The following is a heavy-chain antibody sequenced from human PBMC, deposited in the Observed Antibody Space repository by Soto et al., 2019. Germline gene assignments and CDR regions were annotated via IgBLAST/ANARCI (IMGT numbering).Heavy chain of an antibody. CDR1: RGSVSTNNW. CDR3: ARLPENYGGAFDV. Sequence: PSETLSLTCTVSRGSVSTNNWWSWVRQSPGKGLEWIGEIYHDGSTDYTPSLKSRVTISLDQSRNQFSLSLRSVTAADTAIYYCARLPENYGGAFDVWGQGTMVTVSS. CDR2: IYHDGST. D-gene: IGHD1-7*01. J-gene: IGHJ3*01. V-gene: IGHV4-4*02.